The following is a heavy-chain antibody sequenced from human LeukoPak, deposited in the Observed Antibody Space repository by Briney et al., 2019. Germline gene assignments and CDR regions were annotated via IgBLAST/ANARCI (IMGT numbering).Heavy chain of an antibody. V-gene: IGHV1-69*13. CDR3: ATRGYSYEGHLYFDY. CDR1: GYTFTSYG. J-gene: IGHJ4*02. D-gene: IGHD5-18*01. CDR2: IIPIFGTA. Sequence: SVKVSCKASGYTFTSYGINWVRQAPGQGLEWMGGIIPIFGTANYAQKFQGRVTITADESTSTAYMELSSLRSEDTAVYYCATRGYSYEGHLYFDYWGQGTLVTVSS.